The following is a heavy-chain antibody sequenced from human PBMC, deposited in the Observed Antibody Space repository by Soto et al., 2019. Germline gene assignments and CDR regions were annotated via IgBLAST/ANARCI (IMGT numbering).Heavy chain of an antibody. CDR2: IYYSGST. D-gene: IGHD3-9*01. V-gene: IGHV4-39*01. J-gene: IGHJ5*02. CDR1: GGPISSSSSY. CDR3: ARGTPGGYFDWLLSSRVGNWFDP. Sequence: SETLSLTCTVSGGPISSSSSYWGWIRQPPGKGLEWIGYIYYSGSTNYNPSLKSRVTISVDTSKNQFSLKLSSVTAADTAVYYCARGTPGGYFDWLLSSRVGNWFDPWGQGTLVTVSS.